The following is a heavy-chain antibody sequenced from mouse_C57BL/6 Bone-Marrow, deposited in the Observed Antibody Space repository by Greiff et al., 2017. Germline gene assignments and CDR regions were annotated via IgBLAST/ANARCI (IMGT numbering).Heavy chain of an antibody. J-gene: IGHJ1*03. CDR2: IYPGSGST. CDR1: GYTFTSYW. V-gene: IGHV1-55*01. Sequence: QVQLKQSGAELVKPGASVKMSCKASGYTFTSYWITWVKQRPGQGLEWIGDIYPGSGSTNYNEKFKSKATLTVDTSSSTAYMQLSSLTSEDSAVYYCARVPYYYGSRLYWYFDVWGTGTTVTVSS. CDR3: ARVPYYYGSRLYWYFDV. D-gene: IGHD1-1*01.